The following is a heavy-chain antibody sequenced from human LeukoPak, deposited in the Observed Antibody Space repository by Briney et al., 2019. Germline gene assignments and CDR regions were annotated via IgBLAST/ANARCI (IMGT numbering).Heavy chain of an antibody. CDR3: ARVLAGYCSSTSCYFDYYYYYMDV. J-gene: IGHJ6*03. CDR2: ISAYNGNT. D-gene: IGHD2-2*01. CDR1: GYTFTSYG. V-gene: IGHV1-18*01. Sequence: GASVKVSCKASGYTFTSYGISWVRQAPGQGLEWMGWISAYNGNTNYVQKLQGRVTMTTDTSTSTAYMELRSLRSDDTAVYYCARVLAGYCSSTSCYFDYYYYYMDVWGKGTTVTVSS.